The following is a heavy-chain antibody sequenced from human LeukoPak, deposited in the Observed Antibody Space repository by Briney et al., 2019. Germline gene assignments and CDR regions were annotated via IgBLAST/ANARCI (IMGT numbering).Heavy chain of an antibody. CDR1: GYSFTSYW. CDR3: ARGFYGSGSPFDY. Sequence: GESLKISCKGSGYSFTSYWISWVRQMPGKGLEWMGRIDPSDSYTNYSPSFRGHVTISADKSISTAYLQWSSLKASDTAMYYCARGFYGSGSPFDYWGQGTLVTVSS. V-gene: IGHV5-10-1*01. CDR2: IDPSDSYT. J-gene: IGHJ4*02. D-gene: IGHD3-10*01.